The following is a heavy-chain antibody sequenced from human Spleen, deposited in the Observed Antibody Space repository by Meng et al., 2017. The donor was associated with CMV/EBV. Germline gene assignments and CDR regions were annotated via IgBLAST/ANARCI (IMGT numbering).Heavy chain of an antibody. D-gene: IGHD6-19*01. CDR3: ARHVGGWFYFDY. J-gene: IGHJ4*02. CDR2: LSPHSGST. CDR1: GYTFTGYF. Sequence: CKASGYTFTGYFVHWVRQAPGQGLEWVGWLSPHSGSTHYAQKFQGRVTMTRDTSISTAYMELSSLRSDDTAVYYCARHVGGWFYFDYWGQGTLVTVSS. V-gene: IGHV1-2*02.